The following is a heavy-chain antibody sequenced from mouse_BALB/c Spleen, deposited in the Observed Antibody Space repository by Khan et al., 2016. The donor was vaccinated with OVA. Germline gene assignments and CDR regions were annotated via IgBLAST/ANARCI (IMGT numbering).Heavy chain of an antibody. Sequence: EVQLVESGGDLVKPGGSLKLSCAASGFTFSSYSMSWVRQTPDKRLEWVATISSGGDYTYYPDSVKGRFTISRDNARNTLYLQMSSLKSEDTAMYYGAMHVTGSFAYGGQGTLVTVSA. CDR3: AMHVTGSFAY. J-gene: IGHJ3*01. V-gene: IGHV5-6*01. D-gene: IGHD4-1*01. CDR1: GFTFSSYS. CDR2: ISSGGDYT.